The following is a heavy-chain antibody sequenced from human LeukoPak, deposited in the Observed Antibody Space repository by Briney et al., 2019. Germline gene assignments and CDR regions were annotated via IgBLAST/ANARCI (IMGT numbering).Heavy chain of an antibody. D-gene: IGHD4-23*01. Sequence: GESLQISCKGSGYSFTSYWIGWVRQMPGKGLEWMGIIYPGDSDTRYSPSFQGQVTISADKSISTAYLQWSSLKASDTAMYYCARCTVVTQDALDIWGQGTMVTVSS. V-gene: IGHV5-51*01. CDR2: IYPGDSDT. J-gene: IGHJ3*02. CDR3: ARCTVVTQDALDI. CDR1: GYSFTSYW.